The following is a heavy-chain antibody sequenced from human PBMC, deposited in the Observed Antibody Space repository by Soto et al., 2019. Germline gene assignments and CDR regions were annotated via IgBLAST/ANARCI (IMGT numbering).Heavy chain of an antibody. CDR1: GVTFSSYG. J-gene: IGHJ6*02. Sequence: QVQVVESGGGVVQPGRSLRLSCAASGVTFSSYGMHWVRQAPGKGLEWVAIISYDGSNKYYADSVKGRFTISRDNFKKTRYLQMNSVRAAATAVYYCAKDLKCITMVRGVIRSYGMDVWGQGTTVTVSS. V-gene: IGHV3-30*18. CDR3: AKDLKCITMVRGVIRSYGMDV. D-gene: IGHD3-10*01. CDR2: ISYDGSNK.